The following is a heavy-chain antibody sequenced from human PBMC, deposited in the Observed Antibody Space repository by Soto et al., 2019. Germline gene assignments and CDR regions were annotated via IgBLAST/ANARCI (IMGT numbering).Heavy chain of an antibody. CDR2: IYYSGSA. Sequence: QVQLQESGPGLVKPSETLSLTCTVSGGSISSYYWSWIRQPPGKGLEWIGYIYYSGSANYNPSLNSRFTISVDTSTNQFSLKLSSETAADTAVYYWASGAYGDQLDYWGQGTLVTVSS. D-gene: IGHD4-17*01. V-gene: IGHV4-59*01. CDR1: GGSISSYY. CDR3: ASGAYGDQLDY. J-gene: IGHJ4*02.